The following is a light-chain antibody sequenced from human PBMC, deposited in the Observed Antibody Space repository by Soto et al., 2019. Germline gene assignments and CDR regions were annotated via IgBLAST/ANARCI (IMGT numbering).Light chain of an antibody. CDR1: QTFSNSY. Sequence: EIVLTQSPGTLSLSPGERATLSCRASQTFSNSYLAWYQQKPGQAPRLLIYGASSRATGIPDRFSGSGSGTEFTLTITSLQPEDFATYYCQQLNSFPITFGQGTRLEIK. V-gene: IGKV3-20*01. CDR2: GAS. J-gene: IGKJ5*01. CDR3: QQLNSFPIT.